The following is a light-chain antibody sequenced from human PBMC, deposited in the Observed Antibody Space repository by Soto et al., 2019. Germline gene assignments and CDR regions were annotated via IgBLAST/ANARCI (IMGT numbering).Light chain of an antibody. CDR2: SNA. CDR3: AAWDDSLKAML. CDR1: GSNIGENA. Sequence: QSVLTQPPSASGTPGQTVTISCSGSGSNIGENAVNWYHHLPGTAPQLLIYSNALRPSGVPHRFSGSKSGTAGSLAISGLQSEDEAHYYCAAWDDSLKAMLFGGGTKVTVL. J-gene: IGLJ3*02. V-gene: IGLV1-44*01.